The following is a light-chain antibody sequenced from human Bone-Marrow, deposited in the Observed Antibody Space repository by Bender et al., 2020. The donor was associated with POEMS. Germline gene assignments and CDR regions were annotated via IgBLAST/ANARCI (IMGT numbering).Light chain of an antibody. CDR2: SSH. CDR3: SSYTSSSTLI. Sequence: QSVLTQPPSASGTPGQRVTISCSGGSSNIGDHAVNWYHHLPGTAPKLPIYSSHRRPSEVPDRFSGSRSGTSASLAISGLQAEDEADYYFSSYTSSSTLIFGGGTKLTVL. J-gene: IGLJ2*01. V-gene: IGLV1-44*01. CDR1: SSNIGDHA.